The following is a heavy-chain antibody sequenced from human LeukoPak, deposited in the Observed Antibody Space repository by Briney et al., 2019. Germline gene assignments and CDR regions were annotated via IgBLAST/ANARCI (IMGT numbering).Heavy chain of an antibody. Sequence: PGGSLRLSCAASGFIFSSHGMNWVRQAPGKGLEWVSGISPSGDITYYADSVKGRFTISRDNSKNTLYLQMNSLRAEDTAVYYCAKGALITMIVVVTPSPFYFDYWGQGTLVTVSS. CDR1: GFIFSSHG. J-gene: IGHJ4*02. CDR3: AKGALITMIVVVTPSPFYFDY. CDR2: ISPSGDIT. V-gene: IGHV3-23*01. D-gene: IGHD3-22*01.